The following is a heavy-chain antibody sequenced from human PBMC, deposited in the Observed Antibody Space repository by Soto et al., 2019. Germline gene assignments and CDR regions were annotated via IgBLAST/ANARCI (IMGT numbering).Heavy chain of an antibody. V-gene: IGHV3-11*01. J-gene: IGHJ4*02. CDR1: GFTFTDFY. D-gene: IGHD2-21*02. Sequence: QVHLVESGGGLVKPGGSLRLSCATSGFTFTDFYMSWIRQAPGKGLEWVSHTSASGSTTDYPDSVKGRFTVSRDNAKNSLFLQMDSLRVEDTAVYYCARANDFAVHWGQGILVTVSS. CDR3: ARANDFAVH. CDR2: TSASGSTT.